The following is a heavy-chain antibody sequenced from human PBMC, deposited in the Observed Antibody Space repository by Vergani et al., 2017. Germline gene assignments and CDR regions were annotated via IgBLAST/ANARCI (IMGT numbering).Heavy chain of an antibody. CDR1: GFTFSSYA. J-gene: IGHJ6*03. D-gene: IGHD6-13*01. Sequence: QVQLVESGGGVVQPGRSLRLSCAASGFTFSSYAMHWVRQAPGKGLEWVAVISYDGSNKYYADSVKGRFTISRDNSKNTLYLQMNSMGAEDTAVYYCAGAGRAAAGRGGGGYYYYMDVWGKGP. CDR3: AGAGRAAAGRGGGGYYYYMDV. V-gene: IGHV3-30-3*01. CDR2: ISYDGSNK.